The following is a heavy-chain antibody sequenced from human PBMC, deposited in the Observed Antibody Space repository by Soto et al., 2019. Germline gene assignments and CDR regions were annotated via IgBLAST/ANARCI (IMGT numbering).Heavy chain of an antibody. CDR3: ARAGELDYYGMDV. Sequence: SETLSLTCAVYGGSFSGYYWTWIRQPPGTGLEWIGEINHSGSTNYNPSLKSRVTISVDKSKNQFSLKLSSVTAADTAVYYCARAGELDYYGMDVWGQGTTVTVPS. V-gene: IGHV4-34*01. J-gene: IGHJ6*02. CDR1: GGSFSGYY. CDR2: INHSGST. D-gene: IGHD1-7*01.